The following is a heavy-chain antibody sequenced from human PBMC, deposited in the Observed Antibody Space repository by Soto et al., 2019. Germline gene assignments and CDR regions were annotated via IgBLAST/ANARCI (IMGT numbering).Heavy chain of an antibody. CDR3: AREKMAAAGTGAFDI. V-gene: IGHV4-30-4*01. J-gene: IGHJ3*02. CDR1: GGSISSGDYY. D-gene: IGHD6-13*01. CDR2: IYYSGST. Sequence: PSETLSLTCTVSGGSISSGDYYWSWIRQPPGKGLEWIGYIYYSGSTYYNPSLKSRVTISVDTSKNQFSLKLSSVTAADTAVYYCAREKMAAAGTGAFDIWGQGTMVTVSS.